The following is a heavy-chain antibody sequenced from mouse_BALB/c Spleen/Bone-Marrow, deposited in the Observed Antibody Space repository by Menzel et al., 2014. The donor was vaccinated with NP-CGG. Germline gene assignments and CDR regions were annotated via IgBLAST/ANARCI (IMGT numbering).Heavy chain of an antibody. Sequence: VQLQQPGPDLVKPSQSLSLTCTVTGYSITSGYSWHWIRQFPGNKLEWMGYIHYSGSTNYNPSLKSRISITRDTSKSQFFLQLNSVTAEDTATYYCARGDRGVFAYWGQGTLVTVSA. D-gene: IGHD3-3*01. CDR3: ARGDRGVFAY. J-gene: IGHJ3*01. V-gene: IGHV3-1*02. CDR1: GYSITSGYS. CDR2: IHYSGST.